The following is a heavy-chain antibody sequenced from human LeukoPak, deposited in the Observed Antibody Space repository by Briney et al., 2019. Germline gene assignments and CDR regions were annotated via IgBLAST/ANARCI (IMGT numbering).Heavy chain of an antibody. J-gene: IGHJ2*01. CDR2: IIPIFNTA. D-gene: IGHD2-15*01. V-gene: IGHV1-69*05. CDR3: ARGVVRIGKRWYFDL. CDR1: GGTFSGYA. Sequence: SVTVSCKAFGGTFSGYAISWVRQAPGQGLEWMGGIIPIFNTANYAQKFQGRVTIGTDGSTNTAYMELSSLRSEDTAVYYCARGVVRIGKRWYFDLWGRGTLVTVSS.